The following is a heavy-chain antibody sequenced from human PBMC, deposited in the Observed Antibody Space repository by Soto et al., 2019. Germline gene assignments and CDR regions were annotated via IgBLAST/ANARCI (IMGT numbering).Heavy chain of an antibody. CDR1: GYSFTSYD. CDR3: ARGYDFWSGSPPDAFDI. V-gene: IGHV1-8*01. D-gene: IGHD3-3*01. Sequence: ASVKVSCKASGYSFTSYDINWVRQATGQGLEWMGWMNPNSGNTGYAQKFQGRVTMTRNTSISTAYMELSSLRSEDTAVYSCARGYDFWSGSPPDAFDIWGKGTMVTVSS. J-gene: IGHJ3*02. CDR2: MNPNSGNT.